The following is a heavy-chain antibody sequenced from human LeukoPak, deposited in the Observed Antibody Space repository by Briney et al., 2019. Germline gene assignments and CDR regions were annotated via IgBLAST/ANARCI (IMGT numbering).Heavy chain of an antibody. J-gene: IGHJ6*02. CDR3: ARPNEISIVVVPAARGSYYGMDV. V-gene: IGHV1-69*13. Sequence: GASVKVSGKASGGTFSSYAISWVRQAPGQGLEWMGGIIPIFGTANYAQKFQGRVTITADESTSTAYMELSSLRSEDTAVYYCARPNEISIVVVPAARGSYYGMDVWGQGTTVTVSS. CDR1: GGTFSSYA. CDR2: IIPIFGTA. D-gene: IGHD2-2*01.